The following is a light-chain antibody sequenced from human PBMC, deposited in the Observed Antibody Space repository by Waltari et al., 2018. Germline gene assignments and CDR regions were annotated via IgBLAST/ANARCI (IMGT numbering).Light chain of an antibody. J-gene: IGKJ3*01. Sequence: DIQLTPSPSSLSASVCDRVTITCRASQSITSYLNWYQQKPGKVPKLLIYAASSLQSGVPSRFSGSGSGTDFTFTISSLQPEDIATYYCQQYDNFFTFGPGTKVDIK. V-gene: IGKV1-39*01. CDR3: QQYDNFFT. CDR1: QSITSY. CDR2: AAS.